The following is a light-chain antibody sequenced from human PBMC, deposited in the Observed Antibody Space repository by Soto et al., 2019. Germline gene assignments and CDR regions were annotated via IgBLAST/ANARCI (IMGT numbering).Light chain of an antibody. CDR2: GAS. V-gene: IGKV3-20*01. CDR3: QQYGSLWFT. Sequence: EIVLTQSPGTLSLSPGERATLSCRASQSVSSSYLAWYQQKPGQAPRLLIYGASSRATGIPDRFSGSGSGPDFTLTISRLEPEDFAVYYCQQYGSLWFTFGPGTKVDIK. CDR1: QSVSSSY. J-gene: IGKJ3*01.